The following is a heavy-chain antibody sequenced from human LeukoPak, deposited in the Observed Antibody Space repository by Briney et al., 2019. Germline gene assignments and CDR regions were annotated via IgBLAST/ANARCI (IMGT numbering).Heavy chain of an antibody. CDR2: INHSGST. CDR1: GGSISSYY. Sequence: SETLSLTCTVSGGSISSYYWSWIRQPPGKGLEWIGEINHSGSTNYNPSLKSRVTISVDTSKNQFSLKLSSVTAADTAVYYCARDPFSSWFNYWGQGTLVTVSS. CDR3: ARDPFSSWFNY. D-gene: IGHD6-13*01. J-gene: IGHJ4*02. V-gene: IGHV4-34*01.